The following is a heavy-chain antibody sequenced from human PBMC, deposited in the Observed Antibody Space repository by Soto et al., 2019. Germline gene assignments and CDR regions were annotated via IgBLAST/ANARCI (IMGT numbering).Heavy chain of an antibody. V-gene: IGHV1-18*04. J-gene: IGHJ6*02. Sequence: ASVKVSCKASGYTFTSYGISWVRQAPGQGLEWMGWISAYNGNTNYAQKLQGRVTMTTDTTTSTAYMELRSLRSDDAAVYYCARDPRKVLRFLKWLGTKPQYGMDVWGQGTTDTVSS. CDR1: GYTFTSYG. CDR3: ARDPRKVLRFLKWLGTKPQYGMDV. D-gene: IGHD3-3*01. CDR2: ISAYNGNT.